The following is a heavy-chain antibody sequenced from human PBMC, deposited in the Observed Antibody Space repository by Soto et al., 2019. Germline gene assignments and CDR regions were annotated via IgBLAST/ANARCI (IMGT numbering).Heavy chain of an antibody. D-gene: IGHD5-18*01. CDR3: ARHGYYYGGGYFEY. V-gene: IGHV3-66*04. CDR2: IYSGGST. Sequence: EVQLVESGGGLVQPGGSLRLSCAASGVTVSSNYMSWVRQAPGKGLEWVSVIYSGGSTYYADSVKGRFTISRDNSNNTLYLQMNSLRAEATAVYYCARHGYYYGGGYFEYGGQGTMVTVSS. J-gene: IGHJ4*02. CDR1: GVTVSSNY.